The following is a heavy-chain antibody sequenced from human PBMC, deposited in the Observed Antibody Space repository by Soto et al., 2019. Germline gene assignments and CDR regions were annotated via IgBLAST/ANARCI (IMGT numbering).Heavy chain of an antibody. CDR2: INHSGST. J-gene: IGHJ4*02. V-gene: IGHV4-34*01. CDR1: GGSFSGYY. D-gene: IGHD5-12*01. CDR3: ARGLIKPQVWLPFDY. Sequence: QVQLQQWGAGLLKPSETLSLTCAVYGGSFSGYYWSWIRQPPGKGLEWIGEINHSGSTNYNPSLKSRVTISVDTSKNQCSLKLSSVTAADTAVYYCARGLIKPQVWLPFDYWGQGTLVTVSS.